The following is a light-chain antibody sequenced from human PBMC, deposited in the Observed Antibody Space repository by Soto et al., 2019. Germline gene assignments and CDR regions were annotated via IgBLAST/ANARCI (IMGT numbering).Light chain of an antibody. Sequence: QSALTQPASVSGSPGQSITISCTGTNSGVGGYDYVSWYQQHPGKAPKLMIYEVSHRPSGVSNRFSGSRSGNTASLTISGLQAEDEADYYCSSYTSSTTLGVFGGGTKLTVL. CDR2: EVS. CDR1: NSGVGGYDY. V-gene: IGLV2-14*01. CDR3: SSYTSSTTLGV. J-gene: IGLJ3*02.